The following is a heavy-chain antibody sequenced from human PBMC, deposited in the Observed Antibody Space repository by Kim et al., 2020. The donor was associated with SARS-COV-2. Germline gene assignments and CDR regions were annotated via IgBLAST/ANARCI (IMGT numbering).Heavy chain of an antibody. J-gene: IGHJ6*02. V-gene: IGHV3-66*01. D-gene: IGHD3-9*01. Sequence: DSVKSRFTISRYNSNNTLYLQMNSLRAEDTAVYYCATDKTYDILTGFYLDIWGQGTTVTVSS. CDR3: ATDKTYDILTGFYLDI.